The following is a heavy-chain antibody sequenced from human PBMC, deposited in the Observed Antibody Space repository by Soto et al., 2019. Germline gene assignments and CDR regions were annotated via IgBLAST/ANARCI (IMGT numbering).Heavy chain of an antibody. CDR2: ISGSGGST. J-gene: IGHJ4*02. CDR1: GFTFSSYA. V-gene: IGHV3-23*01. CDR3: AKDRGIAVAGTPLDY. D-gene: IGHD6-19*01. Sequence: GGSLRLSXAASGFTFSSYAMSWVRQAPGKGLEWVSAISGSGGSTYYADSVKGRFTISRDNSKNTLYLQMNSLRAEDTAVYYCAKDRGIAVAGTPLDYWGQGTLVTVSS.